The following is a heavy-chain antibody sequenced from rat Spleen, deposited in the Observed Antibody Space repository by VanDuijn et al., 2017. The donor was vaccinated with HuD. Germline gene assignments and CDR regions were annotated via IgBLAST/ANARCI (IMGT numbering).Heavy chain of an antibody. CDR1: GFIFSNHW. CDR3: AKGVRGTGDD. D-gene: IGHD1-4*01. Sequence: EVQLVETGGGLVQPGRSLKVSCVASGFIFSNHWMYWIRQAPGKGLEWISSINTDGGSAYYADSVKGRFTISRDNAEDTVYLEMNSLRSEVTATYYCAKGVRGTGDDWGQGVMVTVSS. J-gene: IGHJ2*01. CDR2: INTDGGSA. V-gene: IGHV5-58*01.